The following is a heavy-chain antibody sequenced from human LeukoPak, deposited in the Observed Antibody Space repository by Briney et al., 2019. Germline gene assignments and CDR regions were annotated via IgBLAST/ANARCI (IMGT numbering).Heavy chain of an antibody. D-gene: IGHD3-22*01. CDR1: GYTFTSYD. CDR3: ARAPRRAVAGLDSSGYPFDY. J-gene: IGHJ4*02. V-gene: IGHV1-8*01. CDR2: MNPNSGNT. Sequence: ASVKVSCKASGYTFTSYDINWVRQATGQGLEWMGWMNPNSGNTSYAQKFQGRVTMTRNTSISTAYMELSSLRSEDTAVYYCARAPRRAVAGLDSSGYPFDYWGQGTLVTVSS.